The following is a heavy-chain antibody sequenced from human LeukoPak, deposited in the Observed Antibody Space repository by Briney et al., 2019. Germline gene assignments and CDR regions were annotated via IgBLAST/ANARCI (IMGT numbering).Heavy chain of an antibody. CDR2: INPSGGSR. CDR1: GYTFTSYY. D-gene: IGHD2-2*01. V-gene: IGHV1-46*03. Sequence: ASVKVSCKASGYTFTSYYMHWVRQAPGQGLEWMGIINPSGGSRSYAQKFQGRVTMTRDTSTSTVYMELSSLRSEDTAVYYCARDLSRYCSSTSCYSGWFDPWGQGTLVTVSS. J-gene: IGHJ5*02. CDR3: ARDLSRYCSSTSCYSGWFDP.